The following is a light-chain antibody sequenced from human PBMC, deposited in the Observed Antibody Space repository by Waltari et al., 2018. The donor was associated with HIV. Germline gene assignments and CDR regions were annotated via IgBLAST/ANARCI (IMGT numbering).Light chain of an antibody. CDR1: NSDIGGYNY. Sequence: QSALTQPPSASGSPGQSVTISCTGTNSDIGGYNYVSWYQPHPGKAPKLVISEVTKRPSGVPGRFSGAKSGTTASQTVSGLQAEDEADYYCSSYANKNGFYVVFGGGTRLTVL. CDR2: EVT. CDR3: SSYANKNGFYVV. J-gene: IGLJ2*01. V-gene: IGLV2-8*01.